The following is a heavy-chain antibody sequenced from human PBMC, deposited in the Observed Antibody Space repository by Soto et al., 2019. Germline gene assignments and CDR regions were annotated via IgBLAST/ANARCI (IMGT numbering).Heavy chain of an antibody. J-gene: IGHJ4*02. CDR2: VSIGGST. Sequence: GSLRLSCAATGFTFSSYAMGWVRQGPGKGLEWVAVVSIGGSTHYADSVRGRFTISRDNSKNTLSLQMNSLTAEDTAVYFCAKRRGAGGHFDYWGQGALVTVSS. CDR1: GFTFSSYA. D-gene: IGHD2-15*01. CDR3: AKRRGAGGHFDY. V-gene: IGHV3-23*01.